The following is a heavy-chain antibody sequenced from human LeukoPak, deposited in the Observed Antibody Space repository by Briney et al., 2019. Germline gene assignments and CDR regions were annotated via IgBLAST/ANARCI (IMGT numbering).Heavy chain of an antibody. J-gene: IGHJ4*02. Sequence: GGSLRLSCAASGFTFSSYSMHWVRQAPGKGLEWVAVISYDGSNKYYADSVKGRFTISRDNSKNTLYLQMNSLRAEDTAVYYCAKEPGYCSGGSCYDYWGQGTPVTVSS. D-gene: IGHD2-15*01. V-gene: IGHV3-30*18. CDR2: ISYDGSNK. CDR3: AKEPGYCSGGSCYDY. CDR1: GFTFSSYS.